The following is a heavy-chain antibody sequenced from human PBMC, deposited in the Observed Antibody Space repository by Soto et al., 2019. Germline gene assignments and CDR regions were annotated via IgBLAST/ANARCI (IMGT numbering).Heavy chain of an antibody. J-gene: IGHJ4*02. V-gene: IGHV1-69*06. CDR1: GDTFGRNA. D-gene: IGHD2-21*01. CDR2: IIPMFPTT. CDR3: ARDGDSADYGY. Sequence: QVQLVQSGAEVKRPGSSVKVSCKASGDTFGRNAIHWVRQAPGQGLEWMGGIIPMFPTTNYAQKFKGSLTINADKSTSTAYMEMSSLRSEDTAVYYCARDGDSADYGYWGQGTLVTGSS.